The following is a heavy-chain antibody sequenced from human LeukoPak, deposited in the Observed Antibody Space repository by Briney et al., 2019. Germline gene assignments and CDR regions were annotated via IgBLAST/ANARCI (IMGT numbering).Heavy chain of an antibody. CDR1: GYTFTSYG. J-gene: IGHJ4*02. D-gene: IGHD3-10*01. V-gene: IGHV1-18*01. CDR3: ARGALDYYGSGSYDY. CDR2: ISAYNGNT. Sequence: RASVKVSCKASGYTFTSYGISWVRRAPGQGLEWMGWISAYNGNTNYAQKLQGRVTMTTDTSTSTAYMELRSLRSDDTAAYYCARGALDYYGSGSYDYWGQGTLVTVSS.